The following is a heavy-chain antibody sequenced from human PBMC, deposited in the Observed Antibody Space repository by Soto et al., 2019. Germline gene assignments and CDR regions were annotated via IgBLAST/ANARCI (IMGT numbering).Heavy chain of an antibody. CDR2: MNPGSGDT. CDR3: ARMASFGSLNWFDP. D-gene: IGHD3-10*01. Sequence: ASVKVSCKASGCSFTNNDVSWVRQATGQGLEWMGWMNPGSGDTGYAQKFQGRVTMTRDISIATAYMELSSLKSDDTAVYYCARMASFGSLNWFDPWGQGTLVTVSS. J-gene: IGHJ5*02. V-gene: IGHV1-8*01. CDR1: GCSFTNND.